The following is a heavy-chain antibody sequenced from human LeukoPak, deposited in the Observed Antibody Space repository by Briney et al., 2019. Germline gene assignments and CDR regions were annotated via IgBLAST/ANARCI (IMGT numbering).Heavy chain of an antibody. V-gene: IGHV3-30*04. J-gene: IGHJ4*02. CDR1: GFTFRNYA. CDR3: ARAFSGWFRDFDY. CDR2: ISYDGTNK. D-gene: IGHD6-19*01. Sequence: GGSLRLSCAASGFTFRNYAIHWVRQAPGKGLEWVAVISYDGTNKYYADSVKGRFTISRDNSKNTLYLQMNSLRAEDTAMYYCARAFSGWFRDFDYWGQGTLVTVSS.